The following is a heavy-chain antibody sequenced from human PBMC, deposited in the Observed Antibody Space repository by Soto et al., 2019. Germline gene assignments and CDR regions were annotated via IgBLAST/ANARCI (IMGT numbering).Heavy chain of an antibody. CDR2: ISDSGTGT. CDR3: AKDHTVVIRAAFDI. D-gene: IGHD3-22*01. J-gene: IGHJ3*02. CDR1: GFTFSSYA. Sequence: EVQILESGGGLVQPGGSLRLSCAASGFTFSSYAMYWVRQAPGKGLAWVSGISDSGTGTYYADSVKGRFTISRDNSKNTVYLQMKSLRAEDPAVYYCAKDHTVVIRAAFDIWGQGTMVNVSS. V-gene: IGHV3-23*01.